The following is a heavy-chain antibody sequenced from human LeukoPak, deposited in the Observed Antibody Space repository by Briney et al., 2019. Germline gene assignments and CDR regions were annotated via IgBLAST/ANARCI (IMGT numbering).Heavy chain of an antibody. CDR1: GFTFSSYW. Sequence: GGSLRPSCSASGFTFSSYWMTWVRQAPGKGLEWVANIKEDGSKKYYVDSVKGRFTISRDNAKNSLSLQMNSLRAEDTAVYYCARVGYCSTTSCYWRAFDYWGQGTLVTVSS. V-gene: IGHV3-7*01. J-gene: IGHJ4*02. CDR2: IKEDGSKK. CDR3: ARVGYCSTTSCYWRAFDY. D-gene: IGHD2-2*01.